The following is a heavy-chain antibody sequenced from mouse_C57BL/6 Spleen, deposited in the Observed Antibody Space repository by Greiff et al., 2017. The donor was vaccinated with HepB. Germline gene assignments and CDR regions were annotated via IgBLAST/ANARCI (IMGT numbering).Heavy chain of an antibody. J-gene: IGHJ4*01. Sequence: VQLQHPGAELVRPGSSVKLSCKASGYTFTSYWMDWVTQRPGQGLEWIGNIYPSDSETHYNQKFKDKATLTVDKSSSTAYMQLSSLTSEDSAVYYCARAEVGPAQATNYAMDYWGQGTSVTVSS. D-gene: IGHD3-2*02. CDR2: IYPSDSET. CDR3: ARAEVGPAQATNYAMDY. V-gene: IGHV1-61*01. CDR1: GYTFTSYW.